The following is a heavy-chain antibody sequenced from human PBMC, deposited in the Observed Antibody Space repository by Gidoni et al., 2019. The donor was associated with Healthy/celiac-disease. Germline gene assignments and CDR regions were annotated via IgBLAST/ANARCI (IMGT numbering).Heavy chain of an antibody. D-gene: IGHD3-22*01. CDR1: GASISSYY. CDR3: ARHMIVVGLDAFDI. V-gene: IGHV4-59*08. Sequence: QVQLQESGPGLVKPSETLSLTCTVSGASISSYYWSWIRQPTGKGLEWIGYIYYSGSTNYNPSLKSRVTISVDTSKNQFSLKLSSVTAADTAVYYCARHMIVVGLDAFDIWGQGTMVTVSS. J-gene: IGHJ3*02. CDR2: IYYSGST.